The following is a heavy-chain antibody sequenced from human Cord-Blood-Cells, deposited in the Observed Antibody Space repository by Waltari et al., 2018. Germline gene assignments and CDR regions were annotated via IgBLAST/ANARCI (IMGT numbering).Heavy chain of an antibody. CDR3: ARDSSSSWYYYYYGMDV. J-gene: IGHJ6*02. CDR2: ISSSSSYI. V-gene: IGHV3-21*01. D-gene: IGHD6-13*01. CDR1: GFTFSSYR. Sequence: EVQLVESGGGLVRPWGSLRLSCAASGFTFSSYRVNCVSQALGKGLEWVSSISSSSSYIYYADSVKGRFTISRDNAKNSLYLQMNSLRAEDTAVYYCARDSSSSWYYYYYGMDVWGQGTTVTVSS.